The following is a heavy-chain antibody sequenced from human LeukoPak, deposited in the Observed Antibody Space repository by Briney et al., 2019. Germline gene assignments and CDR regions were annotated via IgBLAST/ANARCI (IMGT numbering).Heavy chain of an antibody. D-gene: IGHD6-19*01. CDR3: AREDVDITVATTGAFDI. CDR1: GFTFNRFW. CDR2: IISDGSIT. V-gene: IGHV3-74*01. J-gene: IGHJ3*02. Sequence: GGSLRLSCAASGFTFNRFWMHWVRQAPGKGLVWVSRIISDGSITNYADSVKGRFTISRDNAKNTLYLQMNSMRAEDTALYYCAREDVDITVATTGAFDIWGQGTMVTLSS.